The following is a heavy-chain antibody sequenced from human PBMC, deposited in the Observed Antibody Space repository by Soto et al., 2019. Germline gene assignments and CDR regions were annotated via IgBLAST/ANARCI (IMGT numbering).Heavy chain of an antibody. Sequence: SEAPSLTCLVSGGSISIRSYSWCWNRKPPGKGLEWFGSIYYSGSTYYNPSLKSRVTISVETSKSQFSLKLSSVTAAVTAVFCCARHRARTWFDPWGEGILVTVSS. CDR3: ARHRARTWFDP. V-gene: IGHV4-39*01. CDR1: GGSISIRSYS. CDR2: IYYSGST. J-gene: IGHJ5*02.